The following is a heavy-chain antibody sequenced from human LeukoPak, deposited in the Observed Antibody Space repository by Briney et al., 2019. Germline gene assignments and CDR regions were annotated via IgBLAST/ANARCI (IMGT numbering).Heavy chain of an antibody. CDR3: AKGSSASRPYYFDY. D-gene: IGHD2-2*01. V-gene: IGHV3-23*01. J-gene: IGHJ4*02. Sequence: GGSLRLSCAASGFTFSTYALSWVRQAPGKGLEWVSAINGGGTGTYYADSVKGRFTISRDSSKNSLYLHMNSLRVEDTAVYHCAKGSSASRPYYFDYWGQGTLVTVSS. CDR1: GFTFSTYA. CDR2: INGGGTGT.